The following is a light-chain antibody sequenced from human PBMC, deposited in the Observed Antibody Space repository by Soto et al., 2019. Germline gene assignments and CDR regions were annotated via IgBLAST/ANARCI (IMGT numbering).Light chain of an antibody. V-gene: IGKV1-5*03. Sequence: DIQMTQSPSTLSASVGDRVTITCRASQSISSWLAWYQQKPGKAPKLLIYKASSLEGGVPSRFSGSGSGTEFTLTISSLQPDDFATYYCQQYNSYWTCGQGTKVDIK. CDR2: KAS. J-gene: IGKJ1*01. CDR3: QQYNSYWT. CDR1: QSISSW.